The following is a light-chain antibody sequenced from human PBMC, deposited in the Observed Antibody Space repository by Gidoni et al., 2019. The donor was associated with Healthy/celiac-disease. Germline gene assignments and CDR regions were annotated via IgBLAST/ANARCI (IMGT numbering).Light chain of an antibody. J-gene: IGLJ1*01. CDR2: GKN. Sequence: SSELTQDPAVSVAVGQTVRITCQGDSLRSYYASWYQQKPGQSPVLVIYGKNTRPSGIPDLFSASRSGTTASLTITVAQAEDAADYYCISRDSSGNHLGYVFGTGTKVTVL. CDR1: SLRSYY. V-gene: IGLV3-19*01. CDR3: ISRDSSGNHLGYV.